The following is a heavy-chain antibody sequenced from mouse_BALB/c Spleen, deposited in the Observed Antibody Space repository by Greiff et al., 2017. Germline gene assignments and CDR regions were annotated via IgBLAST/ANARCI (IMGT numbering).Heavy chain of an antibody. CDR2: IWTGGGT. Sequence: VKLMESGPGLVAPSQSLSITCTVSGFSLTSYDISWIRQPPGKGLEWLGVIWTGGGTNYNSAFMSRLSISKDNSKSQVFLKMNSLQTDDTAIYYCVRDQTTAKAWFAYWGQGTLVTVSA. D-gene: IGHD1-2*01. CDR3: VRDQTTAKAWFAY. CDR1: GFSLTSYD. V-gene: IGHV2-9-2*01. J-gene: IGHJ3*01.